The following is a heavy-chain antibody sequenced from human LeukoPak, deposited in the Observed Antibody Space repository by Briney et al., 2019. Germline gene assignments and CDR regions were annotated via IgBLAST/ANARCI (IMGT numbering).Heavy chain of an antibody. CDR1: GFTFSSYG. CDR3: AKDWSIAAAGNFDY. CDR2: ISGSGGST. Sequence: GGSLRLSCAASGFTFSSYGMSWVRQAPGKGLEWVSAISGSGGSTYYADSVKGRFTIPRDNSKNTLYLQMNSLRAEDTAVYYCAKDWSIAAAGNFDYWGQGTLVTVSS. J-gene: IGHJ4*02. D-gene: IGHD6-13*01. V-gene: IGHV3-23*01.